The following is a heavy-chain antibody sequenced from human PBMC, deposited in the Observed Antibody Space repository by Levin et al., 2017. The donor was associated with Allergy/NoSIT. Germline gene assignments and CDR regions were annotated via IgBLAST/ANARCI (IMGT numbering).Heavy chain of an antibody. CDR3: AREYCSSTSCYTAFDY. J-gene: IGHJ4*02. Sequence: ASVKVSCKASGYTFTSYYMHWVRQAPGQGLEWMGIINPSGGSTSYAQKFQGRVTMTRDTSTSTVYMELSSLRSEDTAVYYCAREYCSSTSCYTAFDYWGQGTLVTVSS. D-gene: IGHD2-2*02. CDR2: INPSGGST. CDR1: GYTFTSYY. V-gene: IGHV1-46*01.